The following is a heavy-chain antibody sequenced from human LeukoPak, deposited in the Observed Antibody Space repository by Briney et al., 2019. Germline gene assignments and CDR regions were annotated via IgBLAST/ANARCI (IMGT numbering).Heavy chain of an antibody. V-gene: IGHV3-7*04. CDR3: ARDRCRSTSCFIDY. CDR1: RLTLSNDW. Sequence: PGGSLRLSCAVGRLTLSNDWMSCVRQAPGKGLEWVANIKQDGSEKYYVDSVKGRFTISRDNAKNSLYLQMNSLRAEDRAVYYCARDRCRSTSCFIDYWGQGTLVTVSS. CDR2: IKQDGSEK. J-gene: IGHJ4*02. D-gene: IGHD2-2*01.